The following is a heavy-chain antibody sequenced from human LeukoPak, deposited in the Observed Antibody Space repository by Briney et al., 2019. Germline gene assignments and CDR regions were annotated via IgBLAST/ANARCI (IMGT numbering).Heavy chain of an antibody. Sequence: KSSETLSLTCTVSGGSISSYYWSWIRQPPGKRLEWIGYIYHSGSTNYNSSLKSGVTILVDTYKNQFSLKLSSVTAADTAVYYGARHAAFAEYQSHLTHFDYWGQGTLVTVSS. CDR3: ARHAAFAEYQSHLTHFDY. D-gene: IGHD2-2*01. CDR1: GGSISSYY. J-gene: IGHJ4*02. V-gene: IGHV4-59*08. CDR2: IYHSGST.